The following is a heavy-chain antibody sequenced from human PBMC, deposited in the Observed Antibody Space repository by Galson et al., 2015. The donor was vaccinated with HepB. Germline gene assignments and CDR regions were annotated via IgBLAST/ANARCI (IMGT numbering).Heavy chain of an antibody. CDR3: AKDSLRNSCGSGTLWPFDV. V-gene: IGHV3-23*01. J-gene: IGHJ3*01. CDR1: GFILTNSV. Sequence: LTLSCAAPGFILTNSVLGWVRQAPGMGLEWVSGTSGSAGSTYYVDSVKGRFTISRDKTKNALYLQMTSVRVEDTAVYYCAKDSLRNSCGSGTLWPFDVWGQGTVVTVSS. CDR2: TSGSAGST. D-gene: IGHD3-10*01.